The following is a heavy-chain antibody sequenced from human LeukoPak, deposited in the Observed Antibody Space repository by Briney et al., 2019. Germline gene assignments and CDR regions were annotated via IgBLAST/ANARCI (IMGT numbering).Heavy chain of an antibody. CDR1: GFTFSSYE. Sequence: GGSLRLSCAASGFTFSSYEMNWVRQAPGKGLEWVSYISSSGSTIYYADSVKGRFTISRDNAKNSLYLQMNSLRAEDTAVYYCAREEVDWFDPWGQGTLVTVSS. CDR3: AREEVDWFDP. J-gene: IGHJ5*02. CDR2: ISSSGSTI. V-gene: IGHV3-48*03. D-gene: IGHD2-2*01.